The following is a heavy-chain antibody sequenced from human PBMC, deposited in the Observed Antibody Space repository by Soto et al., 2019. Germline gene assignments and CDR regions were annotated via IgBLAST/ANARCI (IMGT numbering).Heavy chain of an antibody. CDR1: GYTFTSYY. CDR2: INPSGGST. Sequence: RASVKVSCKASGYTFTSYYMHWVRQAPGQGLEWMGIINPSGGSTSYAQKFQGRVTMTRDTSTSTVYMELSSLRSEDTAVYYCAREYYDFWSGPRGLYGMDVWGQGTTVTVSS. V-gene: IGHV1-46*01. D-gene: IGHD3-3*01. CDR3: AREYYDFWSGPRGLYGMDV. J-gene: IGHJ6*02.